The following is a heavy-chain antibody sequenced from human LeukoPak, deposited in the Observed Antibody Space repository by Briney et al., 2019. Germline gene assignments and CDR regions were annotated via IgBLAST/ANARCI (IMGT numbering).Heavy chain of an antibody. CDR1: GFTFSSYA. V-gene: IGHV3-74*01. Sequence: QPGRALRLSCAASGFTFSSYAMHWVRQAPGKGLVWVSRIYSDGRSTSYADSVKGRFTISRDNAKNTLYLQMNSLRAEDTAVYYCARDRIMDVWGQGTTVTVS. D-gene: IGHD2/OR15-2a*01. CDR2: IYSDGRST. J-gene: IGHJ6*02. CDR3: ARDRIMDV.